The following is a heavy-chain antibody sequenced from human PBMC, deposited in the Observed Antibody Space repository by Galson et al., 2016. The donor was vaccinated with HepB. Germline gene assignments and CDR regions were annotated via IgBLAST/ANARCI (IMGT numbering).Heavy chain of an antibody. J-gene: IGHJ5*02. CDR3: VKDTYGPFDP. V-gene: IGHV3-23*01. CDR1: GFTFSIYA. Sequence: SLRLSCAASGFTFSIYAMTWVRQAPGKGLEWVSAISGSGTTYYADSVMGRFTISRDNSKHTLHLQMNSLRAEDTAVYYCVKDTYGPFDPWGQGALVTVSS. D-gene: IGHD3-10*01. CDR2: ISGSGTT.